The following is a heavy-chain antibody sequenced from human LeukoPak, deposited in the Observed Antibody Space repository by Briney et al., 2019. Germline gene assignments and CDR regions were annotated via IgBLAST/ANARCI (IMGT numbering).Heavy chain of an antibody. CDR3: STRAFSDTSPVA. J-gene: IGHJ5*02. D-gene: IGHD3-22*01. CDR1: GYNFASQW. V-gene: IGHV5-51*01. CDR2: INPGNSDI. Sequence: GESLKISCKHSGYNFASQWIGWVRQMPGKGLEWVGIINPGNSDIVYTPSFQGQVSFSADKSTSTVFLQWGSLKASDTAMYYCSTRAFSDTSPVAWGQGTLVTVSS.